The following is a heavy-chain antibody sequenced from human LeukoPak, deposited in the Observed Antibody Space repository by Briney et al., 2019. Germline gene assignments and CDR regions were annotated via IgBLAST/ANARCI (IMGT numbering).Heavy chain of an antibody. D-gene: IGHD6-19*01. Sequence: QPGGSLRLSCAASGFTFSSYAMGWVRQAPGKGLEWVSAISGSGGSTYYADSVKGRFTISRDNSKNTLYLQMNSLRAEDTAVYYCAKSSGWQVAYFDYWGQGTLVTVSS. CDR3: AKSSGWQVAYFDY. CDR1: GFTFSSYA. J-gene: IGHJ4*02. CDR2: ISGSGGST. V-gene: IGHV3-23*01.